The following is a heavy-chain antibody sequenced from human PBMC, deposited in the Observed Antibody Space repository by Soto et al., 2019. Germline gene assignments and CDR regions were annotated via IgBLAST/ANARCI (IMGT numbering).Heavy chain of an antibody. V-gene: IGHV1-69*02. CDR3: AVPSSNWGSSPYFDY. CDR2: IIPILGIA. D-gene: IGHD7-27*01. J-gene: IGHJ4*02. CDR1: GGTFSSYT. Sequence: EASLKVSCKASGGTFSSYTISWVRQAPGQGLEWMGRIIPILGIANYAQKFQGRVTITADKSTSTAYMELSSLRSEDTAVYYCAVPSSNWGSSPYFDYWGQGTLVTVSS.